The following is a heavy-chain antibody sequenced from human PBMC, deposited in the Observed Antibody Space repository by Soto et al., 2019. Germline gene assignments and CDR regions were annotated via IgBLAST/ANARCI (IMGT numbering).Heavy chain of an antibody. CDR3: ARHQTSKGIYYYYYYGMDV. J-gene: IGHJ6*02. CDR1: GGTFSSYV. D-gene: IGHD2-15*01. Sequence: GASVKVSCKASGGTFSSYVISWVRQAPGQGLEWMGGIIPIFGTANYAQKFQGRVTITADESTSTAYMELSSLRSEDTAVYYCARHQTSKGIYYYYYYGMDVWGQGTTVTVSS. CDR2: IIPIFGTA. V-gene: IGHV1-69*13.